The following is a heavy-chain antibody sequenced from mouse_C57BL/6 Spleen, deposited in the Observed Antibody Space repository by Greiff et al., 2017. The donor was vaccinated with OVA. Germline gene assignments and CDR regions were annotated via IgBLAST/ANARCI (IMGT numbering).Heavy chain of an antibody. CDR3: AVYYGPWYFDV. D-gene: IGHD2-1*01. J-gene: IGHJ1*03. CDR2: IDPSDSET. V-gene: IGHV1-52*01. Sequence: QVQLQQSGAELVRPGSSVKLSCKASGYTFTSYWMHWVKQRPIQGLEWIGNIDPSDSETHYNQKFKDKATLTVDKSSSTAYMQLSSLTSEDSAVYYCAVYYGPWYFDVWGTGTTVTVSS. CDR1: GYTFTSYW.